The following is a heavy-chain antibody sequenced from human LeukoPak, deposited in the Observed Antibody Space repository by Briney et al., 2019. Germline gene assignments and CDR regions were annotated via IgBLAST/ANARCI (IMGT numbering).Heavy chain of an antibody. CDR1: GFTFSNAW. Sequence: PGGSLRLFCAASGFTFSNAWMSWVRQAPGKGPEWVGRIKSKTDGGTTDYAAPVKGRFTISRDDSKNTLYLQMNSLKTEDTAVYYCTTAGDFWSGPSTDYWGQGTLVTVSS. CDR2: IKSKTDGGTT. J-gene: IGHJ4*02. V-gene: IGHV3-15*01. D-gene: IGHD3-3*01. CDR3: TTAGDFWSGPSTDY.